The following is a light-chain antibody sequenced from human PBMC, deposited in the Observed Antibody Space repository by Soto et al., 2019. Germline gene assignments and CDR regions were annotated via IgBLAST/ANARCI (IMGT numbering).Light chain of an antibody. CDR2: AAS. V-gene: IGKV1-39*01. J-gene: IGKJ3*01. CDR1: QSVSNS. Sequence: DIQMTQSPSSLSASVGDRVTITCRASQSVSNSLNWYQQTSGKPPKLLIYAASSLQSGVPSRFSGSVSGTDFTLTISSLQPDDFATYYCQQSFYVPYTFGPGTKVDLK. CDR3: QQSFYVPYT.